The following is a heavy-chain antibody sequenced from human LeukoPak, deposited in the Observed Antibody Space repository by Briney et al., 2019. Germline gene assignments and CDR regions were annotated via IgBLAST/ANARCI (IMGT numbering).Heavy chain of an antibody. Sequence: GASVKVSCKASGGTFSSYAISWVRQAPGQGLEWMGGIIPIFGTANYAQKFQGRVTITTDESTSTAYMELSSQRSEDTAVYYCARVGAELVLVGWFDPWGQGTLVTVSS. J-gene: IGHJ5*02. CDR1: GGTFSSYA. CDR2: IIPIFGTA. V-gene: IGHV1-69*05. CDR3: ARVGAELVLVGWFDP. D-gene: IGHD6-13*01.